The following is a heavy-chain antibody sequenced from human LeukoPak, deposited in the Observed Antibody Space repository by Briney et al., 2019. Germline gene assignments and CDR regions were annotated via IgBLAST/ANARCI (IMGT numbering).Heavy chain of an antibody. V-gene: IGHV3-23*01. CDR3: AKVMRAAAGPFDY. J-gene: IGHJ4*02. CDR1: GFTFSSYA. Sequence: PGGSLGLSCAASGFTFSSYAMSWVRRAPGKGLEWVSAISGSGGSTYYADSVKGRFTISRDNSKNTLYLQMNSLRAEDTAVYYCAKVMRAAAGPFDYWGQGTLVTVSS. D-gene: IGHD6-13*01. CDR2: ISGSGGST.